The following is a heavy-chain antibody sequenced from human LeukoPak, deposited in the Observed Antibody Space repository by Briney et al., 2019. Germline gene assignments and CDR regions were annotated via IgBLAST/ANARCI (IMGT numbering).Heavy chain of an antibody. CDR2: IGISGDT. CDR1: GFALRDYD. J-gene: IGHJ4*02. V-gene: IGHV3-13*01. CDR3: ARGGIQVSGIDEIDY. D-gene: IGHD6-19*01. Sequence: GGSLRLSCAASGFALRDYDMHWVRQVTGKGLEWVSAIGISGDTYYPNSVKRRFTVSRENAKNSLYLQMNSLTAGDTAVYYCARGGIQVSGIDEIDYWGQGTLVTVSS.